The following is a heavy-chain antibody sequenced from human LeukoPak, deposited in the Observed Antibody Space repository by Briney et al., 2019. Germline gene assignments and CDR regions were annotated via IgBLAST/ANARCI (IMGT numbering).Heavy chain of an antibody. Sequence: KPSETLSLTCTVSGGSISSSSYYWGWIRQPPGKGLEWIGSIYYSGSTYYNPSLKSRVTISVDTSKNQFSLKLSSVTAADTAVYYCARDRWGYSYGSLLRGLFDYWGQGTLVTVSS. CDR3: ARDRWGYSYGSLLRGLFDY. V-gene: IGHV4-39*07. J-gene: IGHJ4*02. D-gene: IGHD5-18*01. CDR1: GGSISSSSYY. CDR2: IYYSGST.